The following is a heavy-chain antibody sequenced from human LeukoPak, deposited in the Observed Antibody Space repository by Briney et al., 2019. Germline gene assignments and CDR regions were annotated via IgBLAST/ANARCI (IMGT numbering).Heavy chain of an antibody. D-gene: IGHD3-22*01. CDR2: ISYDGSNK. J-gene: IGHJ4*02. Sequence: GGSLRLSCAASGFTFSSYGMHWIRQAPGKGLEWVAVISYDGSNKYYADSVKGRFTISRDNSKNTLYLQMNSLRAEDTAVYYCAKDGYFYDNSGYYFEDFDYWGQGTLVTVSS. V-gene: IGHV3-30*18. CDR3: AKDGYFYDNSGYYFEDFDY. CDR1: GFTFSSYG.